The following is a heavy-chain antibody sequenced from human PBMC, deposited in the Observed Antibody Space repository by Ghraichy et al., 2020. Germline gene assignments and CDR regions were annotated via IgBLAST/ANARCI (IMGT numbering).Heavy chain of an antibody. CDR2: IDYSGST. J-gene: IGHJ5*02. D-gene: IGHD1-7*01. CDR1: GGSISSSTYY. Sequence: SETLSLTCSVSGGSISSSTYYWGWMRQPPGKGLEWIASIDYSGSTYYNASVRSRVTISVDTSKNQFSLKLSSVTAADTAVYYCARHKPPPYNWNYWFDPWGQGTLVTVSS. CDR3: ARHKPPPYNWNYWFDP. V-gene: IGHV4-39*01.